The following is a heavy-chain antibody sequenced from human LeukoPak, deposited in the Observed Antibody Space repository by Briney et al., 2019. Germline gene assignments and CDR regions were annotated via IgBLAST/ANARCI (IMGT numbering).Heavy chain of an antibody. CDR1: GFTFSSYA. J-gene: IGHJ3*02. CDR2: ISGSGGST. Sequence: PGGSLRLSCAAPGFTFSSYAMNWVRQAPGKGLEWVSAISGSGGSTYYADSVKGRSTISRDNSKNTLYLQMNSLRAEDTAVYYCAKDKTTVTPRGLDIWGQGTMVTVSS. D-gene: IGHD4-17*01. V-gene: IGHV3-23*01. CDR3: AKDKTTVTPRGLDI.